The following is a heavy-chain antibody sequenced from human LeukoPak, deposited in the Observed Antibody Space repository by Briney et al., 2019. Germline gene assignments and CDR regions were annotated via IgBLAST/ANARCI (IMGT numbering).Heavy chain of an antibody. V-gene: IGHV3-21*01. CDR3: ATGYCSGGSCYWNWFDP. D-gene: IGHD2-15*01. CDR1: GFXFSTYS. CDR2: MSSSSSYI. J-gene: IGHJ5*02. Sequence: GGSLRLSCAASGFXFSTYSINWVRQAPGKGLEWVSIMSSSSSYISYADTVKGRFTISRDNAKDSLYLQMNSLRADDTAVYYCATGYCSGGSCYWNWFDPWGQGTLVTVSS.